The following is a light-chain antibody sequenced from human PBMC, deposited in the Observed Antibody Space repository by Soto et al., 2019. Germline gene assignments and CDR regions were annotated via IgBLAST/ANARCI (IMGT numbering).Light chain of an antibody. Sequence: EIVLTQSPATLSLSPGERVTLSCRASQSVSSFLAWYQQKPGQAPRLLIYDASNRAPGIPDRFSGSGSGTDFTLTISSLEPEDFAVYYCQQRSNWPPYTFGQGTKLEI. V-gene: IGKV3-11*01. CDR2: DAS. CDR1: QSVSSF. CDR3: QQRSNWPPYT. J-gene: IGKJ2*01.